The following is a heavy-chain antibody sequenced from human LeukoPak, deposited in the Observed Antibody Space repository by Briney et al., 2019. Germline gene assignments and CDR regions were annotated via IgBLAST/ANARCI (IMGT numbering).Heavy chain of an antibody. Sequence: ASVKVSCKASGYTFTSYGISWVRQAPGQGLEWMGWISAYNGNTNYAQKLQGRVTMTTDTSTSTAYMELRSLRSDDTAVSYCASDNRVVRGVIITRHFDYWGQGTLVTVSS. D-gene: IGHD3-10*01. CDR1: GYTFTSYG. CDR2: ISAYNGNT. V-gene: IGHV1-18*01. CDR3: ASDNRVVRGVIITRHFDY. J-gene: IGHJ4*02.